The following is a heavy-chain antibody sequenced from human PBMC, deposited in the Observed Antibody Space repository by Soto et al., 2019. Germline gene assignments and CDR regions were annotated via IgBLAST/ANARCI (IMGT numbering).Heavy chain of an antibody. Sequence: EVQRVESGGGLVQPGGSLRLSCAASGFTFSSYSMNWVRQAPGKGLEWVSYISSSSSTIYYADSVKGRFTISRDNAKNSLYRQMNSLRAEYTAVYHRAREGRALNCSDPWGQGTLVTVSS. J-gene: IGHJ5*02. V-gene: IGHV3-48*01. CDR1: GFTFSSYS. CDR3: AREGRALNCSDP. CDR2: ISSSSSTI.